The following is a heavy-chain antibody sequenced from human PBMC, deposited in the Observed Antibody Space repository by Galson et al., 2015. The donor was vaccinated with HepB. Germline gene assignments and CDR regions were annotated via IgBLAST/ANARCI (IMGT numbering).Heavy chain of an antibody. CDR2: INPSGGST. J-gene: IGHJ4*02. CDR1: GYTFTGHY. V-gene: IGHV1-46*01. D-gene: IGHD3-10*01. Sequence: SVKVSCKGSGYTFTGHYMHWVRQAPGQGLEWMGIINPSGGSTSYAQKFQGRVTMTRDTSTSTVYMELSSLRSEDTAVYYCARGLWFGTFDYWGQGTLVTVSS. CDR3: ARGLWFGTFDY.